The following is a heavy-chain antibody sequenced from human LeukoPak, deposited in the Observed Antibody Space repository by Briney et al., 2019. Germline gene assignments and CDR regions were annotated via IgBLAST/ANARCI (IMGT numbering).Heavy chain of an antibody. J-gene: IGHJ6*03. V-gene: IGHV5-51*01. CDR3: ARHRGDYGGNSGYYYYYMDV. CDR1: GYSFTSYW. CDR2: IYPSNSDT. Sequence: HGESLKISCKGSGYSFTSYWIGWVRQMPGKGLEWMGIIYPSNSDTRYSPSFQGQVTISVDKSISTAYLHWSSLKASDTAVYYCARHRGDYGGNSGYYYYYMDVWGKGTTVTISS. D-gene: IGHD4-23*01.